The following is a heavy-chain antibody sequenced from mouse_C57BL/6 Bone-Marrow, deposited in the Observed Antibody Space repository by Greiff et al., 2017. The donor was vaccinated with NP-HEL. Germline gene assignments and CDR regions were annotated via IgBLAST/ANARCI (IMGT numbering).Heavy chain of an antibody. CDR2: IYPGDGDP. J-gene: IGHJ2*01. V-gene: IGHV1-80*01. Sequence: VQLQQSGAELVKPGASVKISCKASGYAFSSYWMNWVKQRPGKGLEWIGQIYPGDGDPNYNGKFKGKATLTEDKSSSTAYMQLSSLTSEDAAVYFCAREGLCPFDYWGQGTTLTVSS. D-gene: IGHD3-1*01. CDR1: GYAFSSYW. CDR3: AREGLCPFDY.